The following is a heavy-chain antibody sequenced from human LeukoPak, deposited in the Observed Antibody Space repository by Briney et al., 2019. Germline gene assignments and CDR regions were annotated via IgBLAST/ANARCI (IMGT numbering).Heavy chain of an antibody. D-gene: IGHD4-17*01. Sequence: LSXXAXXFTFXXXXMSXXRQXPXXXXEWVANIKQDGSEKYYVDSVKGRFTISRDNAKNSLYLQMNSLRAEDTAVYYCARVPSYAFDYWGQGTLVTVSS. CDR3: ARVPSYAFDY. V-gene: IGHV3-7*01. CDR2: IKQDGSEK. CDR1: XFTFXXXX. J-gene: IGHJ4*02.